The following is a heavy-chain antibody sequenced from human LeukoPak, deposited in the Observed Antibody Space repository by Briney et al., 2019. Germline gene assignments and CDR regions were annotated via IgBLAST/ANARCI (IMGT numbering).Heavy chain of an antibody. CDR3: AKDDWPTVTTEYYFDQ. CDR1: GFTFSSYW. CDR2: INSDGSST. J-gene: IGHJ4*02. D-gene: IGHD4-17*01. V-gene: IGHV3-74*01. Sequence: GGSLRLSCAASGFTFSSYWMHWVRQAPGKGLVWVSRINSDGSSTYYADSVKGRFTISRDNSKNTLYLQMNSLRAEDTALYYCAKDDWPTVTTEYYFDQWGQGTLVTVSS.